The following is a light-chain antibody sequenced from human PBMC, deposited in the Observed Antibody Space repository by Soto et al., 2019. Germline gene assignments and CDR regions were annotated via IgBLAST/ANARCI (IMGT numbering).Light chain of an antibody. CDR1: SSNIGAYNL. CDR2: EVS. Sequence: QSALTQPASVSGSPGQSITISCTGTSSNIGAYNLVTWLQHHPGKVPKVLIYEVSRRPSGVSNRFSGSKPGNTASLTISGLQAEDEADYYCSSYVFRLTYVFVTGTKVTVL. V-gene: IGLV2-23*02. CDR3: SSYVFRLTYV. J-gene: IGLJ1*01.